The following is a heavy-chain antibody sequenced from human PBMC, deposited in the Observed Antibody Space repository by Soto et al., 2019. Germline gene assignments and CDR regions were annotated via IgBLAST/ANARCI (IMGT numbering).Heavy chain of an antibody. D-gene: IGHD6-13*01. CDR2: ISSSSSYI. Sequence: EVQLVESGGGLVKPGGSLRLSCAASGFTFSSYSMNWVRQAPGKGLEWVSSISSSSSYIYYADSVKGRFTITRDNAKNPLYLQMTSVRAEDTAVYYCARQGSGSTPRHYYYYYGMDVWGQGTTVTVSS. CDR1: GFTFSSYS. V-gene: IGHV3-21*01. J-gene: IGHJ6*02. CDR3: ARQGSGSTPRHYYYYYGMDV.